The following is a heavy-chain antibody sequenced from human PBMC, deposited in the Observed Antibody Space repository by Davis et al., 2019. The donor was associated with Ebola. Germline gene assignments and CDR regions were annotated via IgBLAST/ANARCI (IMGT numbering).Heavy chain of an antibody. V-gene: IGHV3-53*01. CDR3: ARYLSEWRSYSYHYYGMDV. CDR2: IYSGGST. J-gene: IGHJ6*04. Sequence: GESLKISCAASGFTVSSNYMSWVRQAPGKGLEWVSVIYSGGSTYYADSVKGRFTISRDNAKNTLYLQMNSLRAEDTAVYYCARYLSEWRSYSYHYYGMDVWGKGTTVTVSS. D-gene: IGHD3-3*01. CDR1: GFTVSSNY.